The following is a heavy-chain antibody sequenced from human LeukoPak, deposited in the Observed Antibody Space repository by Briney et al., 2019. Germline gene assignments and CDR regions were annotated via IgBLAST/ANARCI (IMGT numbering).Heavy chain of an antibody. Sequence: GSLRLSCAASGFTFSSYDMHWVRQATGKGLEWVSAIGTAGDTYYVDSVKGRFTISRDNSKNTLYLQMSSLRAEDTAVYYCAKETAYYYDSSGYYKPDYWGQGTLVTVSS. CDR2: IGTAGDT. J-gene: IGHJ4*02. D-gene: IGHD3-22*01. CDR1: GFTFSSYD. V-gene: IGHV3-13*01. CDR3: AKETAYYYDSSGYYKPDY.